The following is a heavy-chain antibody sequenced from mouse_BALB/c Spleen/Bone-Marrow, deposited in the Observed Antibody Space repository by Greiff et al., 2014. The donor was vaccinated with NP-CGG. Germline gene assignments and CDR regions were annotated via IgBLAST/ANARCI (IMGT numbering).Heavy chain of an antibody. Sequence: EVMLVESGGGLVPPGGSLRLSCATSGFTFTDYYMSWVRPPPGKALEWLGFIRNKANGYTTDYSASVKGRFTISRDNSQSILYLQMDTLRAEDSATYYCARDEVLQSICWYFGVWGAGTTGTVSS. D-gene: IGHD1-1*01. CDR2: IRNKANGYTT. CDR3: ARDEVLQSICWYFGV. V-gene: IGHV7-3*02. CDR1: GFTFTDYY. J-gene: IGHJ1*01.